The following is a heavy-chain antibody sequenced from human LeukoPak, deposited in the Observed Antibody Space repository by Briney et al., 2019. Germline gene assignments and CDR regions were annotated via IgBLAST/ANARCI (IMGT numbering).Heavy chain of an antibody. J-gene: IGHJ5*02. CDR1: GYTFTGYY. CDR3: ARPYYYGSGSYYNGWFDP. D-gene: IGHD3-10*01. Sequence: ASVKVSCKASGYTFTGYYMHWVRQAPGQGLEWMGWINPNSGGTNYAQKFQGRVTMTRDTSISTAYMELSRLRSDDTAVYYCARPYYYGSGSYYNGWFDPWGQGTLVTVSS. V-gene: IGHV1-2*02. CDR2: INPNSGGT.